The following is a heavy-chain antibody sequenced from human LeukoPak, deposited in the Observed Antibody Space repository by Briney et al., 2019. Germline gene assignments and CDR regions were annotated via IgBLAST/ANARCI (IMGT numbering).Heavy chain of an antibody. V-gene: IGHV1-69*06. D-gene: IGHD3-3*01. CDR3: ATESPDFWSRPNDY. CDR2: IIPIFGTA. CDR1: GGTFSSYA. J-gene: IGHJ4*02. Sequence: ASVKVSCKASGGTFSSYAISWVRQAPGQGLEWMGGIIPIFGTANYAQKFQGRVTITADKSTSTAYMELSSLRSEDTAVYYCATESPDFWSRPNDYWGQGTLVTVSS.